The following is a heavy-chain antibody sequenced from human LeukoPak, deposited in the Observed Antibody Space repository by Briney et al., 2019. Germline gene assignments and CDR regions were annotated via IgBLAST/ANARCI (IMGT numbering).Heavy chain of an antibody. CDR2: IYYSGST. D-gene: IGHD2-15*01. Sequence: SETLSLTCTVSGGSISSYYWSWIRQPPGKGLEWIGYIYYSGSTNYNPSLKSRVTISVDTSKNQFSLKLSSVTAADTAVYYCARRKAPTLGYCSGGSCYQGPGAFDIWGQGTMVTVSS. J-gene: IGHJ3*02. CDR1: GGSISSYY. CDR3: ARRKAPTLGYCSGGSCYQGPGAFDI. V-gene: IGHV4-59*08.